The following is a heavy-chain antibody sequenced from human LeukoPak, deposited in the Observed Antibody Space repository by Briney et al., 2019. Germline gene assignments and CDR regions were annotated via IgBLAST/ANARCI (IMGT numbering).Heavy chain of an antibody. D-gene: IGHD6-19*01. V-gene: IGHV3-48*03. J-gene: IGHJ4*02. Sequence: GGSLRLSCAASGFTFSGYEMNWVRQAPGKGLEWVSYISSGGSIIYYADSVKGRFTISRDNAKNSLYLQMNSLRAEDTAVYYCARDDAGYSSGWYWVYWGQGTLVTVSS. CDR3: ARDDAGYSSGWYWVY. CDR1: GFTFSGYE. CDR2: ISSGGSII.